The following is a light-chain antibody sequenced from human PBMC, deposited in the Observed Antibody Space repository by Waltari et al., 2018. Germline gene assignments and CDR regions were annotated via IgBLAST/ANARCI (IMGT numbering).Light chain of an antibody. V-gene: IGLV3-21*02. CDR1: DIGRKS. J-gene: IGLJ3*02. CDR3: QVRDSSSDYRV. Sequence: SYVLTQAPSVSVAPGQAARITCEGDDIGRKSVHWYQQKPGHAPLLVVYDNRVRPSGLPARFSGSNSGNTATLTISGVEAGDEADYYCQVRDSSSDYRVFGGGTKLTVL. CDR2: DNR.